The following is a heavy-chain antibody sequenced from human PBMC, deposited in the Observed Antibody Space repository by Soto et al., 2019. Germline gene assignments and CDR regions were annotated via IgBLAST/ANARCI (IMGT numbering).Heavy chain of an antibody. V-gene: IGHV4-39*01. CDR2: IYYRGNT. Sequence: PSETLSLNCSVSGDSINSDNYYWGWIRQPPGKGLEWIGSIYYRGNTYYNPSLKTRVTISLDKSKSQFSLKLNSVTAADSAVYFCASLEGLANISYSLDYWARGTLVSFSS. CDR1: GDSINSDNYY. D-gene: IGHD1-1*01. J-gene: IGHJ4*02. CDR3: ASLEGLANISYSLDY.